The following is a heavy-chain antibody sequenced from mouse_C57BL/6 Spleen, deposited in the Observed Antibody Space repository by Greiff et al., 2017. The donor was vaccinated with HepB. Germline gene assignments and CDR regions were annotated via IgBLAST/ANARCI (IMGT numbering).Heavy chain of an antibody. Sequence: VQLQQSGTELVKPGASVKLSCKASGYTFTSYWMHWVKQRPGQGLEWIGNINPSNGGTNYNEKFKSKATLTVDKSSSTAYMQLSSLTSEDSAVYYCARPTVVEFPYYYAMDYWGQGTSVTVSS. CDR1: GYTFTSYW. V-gene: IGHV1-53*01. D-gene: IGHD1-1*01. CDR3: ARPTVVEFPYYYAMDY. J-gene: IGHJ4*01. CDR2: INPSNGGT.